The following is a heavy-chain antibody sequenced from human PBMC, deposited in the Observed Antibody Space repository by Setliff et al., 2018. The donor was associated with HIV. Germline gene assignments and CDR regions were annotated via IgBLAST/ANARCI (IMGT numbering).Heavy chain of an antibody. CDR1: GYPFADHY. V-gene: IGHV1-2*02. J-gene: IGHJ4*02. CDR2: INPRSGVT. Sequence: ASVKVSCKSSGYPFADHYLHWVRQAPGQGLQWMGWINPRSGVTKYAQNFQGRFIMTADTTINTAYMQLERLTSDDTALYYCARDSGTNDHFLSPYYGALDFWGLGTLVTVSS. D-gene: IGHD3-3*02. CDR3: ARDSGTNDHFLSPYYGALDF.